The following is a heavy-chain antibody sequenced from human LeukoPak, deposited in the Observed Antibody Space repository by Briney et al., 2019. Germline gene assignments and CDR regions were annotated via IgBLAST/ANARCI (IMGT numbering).Heavy chain of an antibody. Sequence: GGFLRLSCAASGFTGGSSYMSWVRQAPVKGLEWVSVIYSGGSTYYADSVKGRFTISRDNSKNTLYLQMNSLRAEDTAVYYCASGRTAGYYWGQGTLVTVSS. CDR3: ASGRTAGYY. CDR2: IYSGGST. CDR1: GFTGGSSY. D-gene: IGHD6-13*01. V-gene: IGHV3-53*01. J-gene: IGHJ4*02.